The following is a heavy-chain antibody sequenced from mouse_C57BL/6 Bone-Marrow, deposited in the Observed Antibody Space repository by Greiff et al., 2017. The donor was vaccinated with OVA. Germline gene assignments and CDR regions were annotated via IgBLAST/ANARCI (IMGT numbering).Heavy chain of an antibody. V-gene: IGHV1-15*01. D-gene: IGHD2-3*01. Sequence: VQLQQSGAELVRPGASVTLSCKASGYTFTDYEMHWVKQTPVHGLEWIGAIDPETGGTAYNQKFKGKAILTADKSSSTAYMELRSLTSEDSAVYYCTRYDGYYGDFDYWGQGTTLTVSS. CDR2: IDPETGGT. CDR3: TRYDGYYGDFDY. CDR1: GYTFTDYE. J-gene: IGHJ2*01.